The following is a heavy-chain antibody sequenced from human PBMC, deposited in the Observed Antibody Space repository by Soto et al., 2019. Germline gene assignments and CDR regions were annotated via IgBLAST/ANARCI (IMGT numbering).Heavy chain of an antibody. CDR3: ARVGAARPEYYFDY. CDR1: GFTFSSNY. CDR2: IYSGGST. J-gene: IGHJ4*02. D-gene: IGHD6-6*01. Sequence: GGSLRLSCAASGFTFSSNYMSWVRQAPGKGLEWVSVIYSGGSTYYAESTKGRFTISRDNSKNTQYLQMNSLRAEDTAVYYCARVGAARPEYYFDYWGQGTLVTVSS. V-gene: IGHV3-53*01.